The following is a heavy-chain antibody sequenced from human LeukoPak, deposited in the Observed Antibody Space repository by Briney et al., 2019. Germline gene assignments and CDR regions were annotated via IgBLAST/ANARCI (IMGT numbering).Heavy chain of an antibody. V-gene: IGHV4-38-2*01. D-gene: IGHD3-3*01. CDR2: IYHSGST. J-gene: IGHJ4*02. CDR1: GYSISSGYY. Sequence: SETLSLTRAVSGYSISSGYYWGWIRQPPGKGLEWIGSIYHSGSTYYNPSLKSRVTISVDTSKNQFSLKLSSVTAADAAVYYCARHVSGDYDFWSGYQRPFDYWGQGTLVTVSS. CDR3: ARHVSGDYDFWSGYQRPFDY.